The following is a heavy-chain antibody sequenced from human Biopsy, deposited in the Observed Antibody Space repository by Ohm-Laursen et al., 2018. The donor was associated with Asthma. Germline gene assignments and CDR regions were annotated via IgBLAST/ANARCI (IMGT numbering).Heavy chain of an antibody. J-gene: IGHJ4*02. Sequence: SLRLSCTASGFIFSNYGMHWVRQAPGKGLEWVAVISYDGSNKYYADSVKGRFTVSRDNSKSTLYLQMNSLRAEDTAVYFCARPYYSDRSGYYGYWGQGTLVTVSS. CDR3: ARPYYSDRSGYYGY. D-gene: IGHD3-22*01. CDR1: GFIFSNYG. CDR2: ISYDGSNK. V-gene: IGHV3-30*03.